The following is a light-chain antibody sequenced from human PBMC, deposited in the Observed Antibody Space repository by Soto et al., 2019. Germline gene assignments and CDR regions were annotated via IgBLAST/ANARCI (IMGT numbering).Light chain of an antibody. CDR2: KAS. CDR3: QQSFT. J-gene: IGKJ3*01. CDR1: QSISSW. V-gene: IGKV1-5*03. Sequence: DIQMTQSPSTLSASVGDRVTITCRASQSISSWLAWYQQKPGKAPKLLIYKASTLESGVPSRFSGSGSGTEFTLTISSLQPDDFATDYCQQSFTFGPGPKVVI.